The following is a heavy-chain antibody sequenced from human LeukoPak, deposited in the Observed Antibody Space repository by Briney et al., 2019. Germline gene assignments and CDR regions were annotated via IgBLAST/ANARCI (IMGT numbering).Heavy chain of an antibody. J-gene: IGHJ4*02. D-gene: IGHD3-22*01. CDR3: AREGNYYDSSGYYHTFDY. V-gene: IGHV4-59*01. CDR2: IYYSGST. Sequence: SETLSLTCTVSGGSSTDYYWSWIRQPPGKGLEWIGYIYYSGSTNYNPSLKSRVTISVDTSKNQFSLKLSSVTAADTAVYYCAREGNYYDSSGYYHTFDYWGQGTLVTVSS. CDR1: GGSSTDYY.